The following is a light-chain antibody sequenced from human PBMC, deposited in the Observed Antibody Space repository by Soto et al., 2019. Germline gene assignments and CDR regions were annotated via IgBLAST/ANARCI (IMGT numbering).Light chain of an antibody. CDR2: DAS. CDR1: QSVSRY. J-gene: IGKJ4*01. V-gene: IGKV3-11*01. CDR3: QQYGRSPLT. Sequence: ELVLTQSPATLSLSPAARDTLSCTASQSVSRYLAWYQQKPGQAPRIIIYDASNRATGIPARFSGSGYGTDFTLTISRLETEDSAVYYCQQYGRSPLTFGGGTKVDIK.